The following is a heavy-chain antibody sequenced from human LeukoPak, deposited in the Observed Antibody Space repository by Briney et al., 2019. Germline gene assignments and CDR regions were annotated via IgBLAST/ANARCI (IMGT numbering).Heavy chain of an antibody. CDR2: ISSSGGSI. V-gene: IGHV3-48*03. J-gene: IGHJ4*02. CDR3: VRGRYSANDYGGDY. D-gene: IGHD5-12*01. CDR1: GFTFSSYE. Sequence: GGSLRLSCAASGFTFSSYEMNWVRQAPGKGLEWISYISSSGGSIHYADSVKGRFTISRDDAKNALLLQMNSLRAEDTAVYYCVRGRYSANDYGGDYWGQGTLVTVSS.